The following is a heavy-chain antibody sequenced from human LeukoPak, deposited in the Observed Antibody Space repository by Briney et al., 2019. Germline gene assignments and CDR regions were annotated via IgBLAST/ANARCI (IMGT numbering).Heavy chain of an antibody. CDR1: GYTLTELS. D-gene: IGHD3-10*01. CDR2: FDPEDGET. J-gene: IGHJ4*02. CDR3: ATDPTMVRGVYGDY. Sequence: GASVKVSCKVSGYTLTELSMHWVRQAPGKGLEWMGGFDPEDGETIYPQKFQGRVTMTEDTSTDTAYMELSSLRSEDTAVYYCATDPTMVRGVYGDYWGQGTLVAVSS. V-gene: IGHV1-24*01.